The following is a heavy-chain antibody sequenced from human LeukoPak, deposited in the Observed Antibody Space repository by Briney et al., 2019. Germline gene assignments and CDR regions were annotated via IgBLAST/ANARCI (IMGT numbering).Heavy chain of an antibody. D-gene: IGHD6-25*01. J-gene: IGHJ3*02. CDR3: ARQTSGMAFDI. CDR2: IYYSGST. Sequence: SETLSLTCTVSGGSLSSSSSYWGWIRQPPGKGLEWIGTIYYSGSTRFNPSLKSRVTVFVDTSNNQFSLKLSSVTAADTAVYYCARQTSGMAFDIWGQGTMVTVPS. V-gene: IGHV4-39*01. CDR1: GGSLSSSSSY.